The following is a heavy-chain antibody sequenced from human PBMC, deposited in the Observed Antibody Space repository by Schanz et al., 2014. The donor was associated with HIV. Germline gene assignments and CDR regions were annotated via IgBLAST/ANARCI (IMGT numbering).Heavy chain of an antibody. CDR3: ARLRGFLWFGDHPYSFDY. Sequence: QVQLVESGGDLVKPGGSLRLSCTASGFSFSDYHMSWIRQAPGKGLESVSSLSGSGSNIYYADSVKGRFTISRDNGKNSLFLQMNSLRAEDTAVYYCARLRGFLWFGDHPYSFDYWGQGTLVTVSS. V-gene: IGHV3-11*01. CDR2: LSGSGSNI. J-gene: IGHJ4*02. D-gene: IGHD3-10*01. CDR1: GFSFSDYH.